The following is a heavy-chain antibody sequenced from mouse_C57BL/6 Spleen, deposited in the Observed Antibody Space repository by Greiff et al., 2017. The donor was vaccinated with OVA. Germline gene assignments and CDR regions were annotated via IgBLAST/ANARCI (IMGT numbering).Heavy chain of an antibody. D-gene: IGHD1-1*01. Sequence: VQLQQSGAELVRPGTSVKVSCKASGYAFTNYLIEWVKQRPGQGLEWIGVINPGSGGTNYNEKFKGKATLTADKSSSTAYMPLSSLTSEDSAVYFCARRGDYYGSSYLFDYWGQGTTLTVSA. J-gene: IGHJ2*01. V-gene: IGHV1-54*01. CDR2: INPGSGGT. CDR3: ARRGDYYGSSYLFDY. CDR1: GYAFTNYL.